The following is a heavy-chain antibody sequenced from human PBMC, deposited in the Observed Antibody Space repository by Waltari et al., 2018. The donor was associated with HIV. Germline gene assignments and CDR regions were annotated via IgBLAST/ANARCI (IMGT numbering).Heavy chain of an antibody. CDR1: GFPFYTYS. D-gene: IGHD1-1*01. Sequence: EAQLAESGGRLVRPGGSLRLPCTASGFPFYTYSMAWVRLPPGRGLEWVSTITSSSSTLNYSGSVKGRFTVSRDNAKNSLYLQMNSLKGDDTAIYFCARVGTGGGFTDYYFMDVWGQGTSVTVSS. CDR2: ITSSSSTL. V-gene: IGHV3-48*01. J-gene: IGHJ6*02. CDR3: ARVGTGGGFTDYYFMDV.